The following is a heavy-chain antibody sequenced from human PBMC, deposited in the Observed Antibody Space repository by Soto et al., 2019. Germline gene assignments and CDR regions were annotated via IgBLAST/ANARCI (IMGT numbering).Heavy chain of an antibody. CDR2: IIPDLGIT. D-gene: IGHD1-26*01. J-gene: IGHJ4*02. CDR3: GRDGSDDAFEY. CDR1: GGTFSTYT. Sequence: QVQLVQSGAAVKKPGSSVKVSCKASGGTFSTYTISWVRQAPGQGLEWMGRIIPDLGITNYAQKFQGRVTITADTSTTTAHLELSSLRSDATAVYYCGRDGSDDAFEYWGQGTLVTVSS. V-gene: IGHV1-69*08.